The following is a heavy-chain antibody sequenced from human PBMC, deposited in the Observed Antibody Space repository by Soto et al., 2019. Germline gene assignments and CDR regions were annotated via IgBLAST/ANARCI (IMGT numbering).Heavy chain of an antibody. CDR1: GGSISSGDYY. CDR3: ARGADYYYYGMDV. CDR2: IYYSGST. D-gene: IGHD3-16*01. V-gene: IGHV4-30-4*01. Sequence: SETLSLTCTVSGGSISSGDYYWSWIRQPPGKGLEWIGYIYYSGSTYYTPSLKSRVTISVDTSKNQFSLKLSSVTAADTAVYYCARGADYYYYGMDVWGQGTTVTVSS. J-gene: IGHJ6*02.